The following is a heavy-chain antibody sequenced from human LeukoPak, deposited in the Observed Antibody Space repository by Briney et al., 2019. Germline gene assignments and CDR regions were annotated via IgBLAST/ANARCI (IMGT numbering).Heavy chain of an antibody. V-gene: IGHV5-51*01. CDR2: ILPDDSDT. D-gene: IGHD1-26*01. J-gene: IGHJ5*02. CDR3: ARRFFYSSEFDL. Sequence: GESLKISCKASGHSFTNCWIGWVRQPPGKGLEWMRIILPDDSDTIYNPSFQGQFTISADKSITPFYLQWSTLQPTDTPLYYCARRFFYSSEFDLWGQGTLVTVSS. CDR1: GHSFTNCW.